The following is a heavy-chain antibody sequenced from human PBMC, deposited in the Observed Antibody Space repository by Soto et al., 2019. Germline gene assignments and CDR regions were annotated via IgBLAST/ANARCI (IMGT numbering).Heavy chain of an antibody. V-gene: IGHV3-23*01. J-gene: IGHJ4*02. Sequence: EVQILQSGGGLEQPGGSLRLSCAASGFTFSNYAMSWIRQARGKGLEWVSTIRETGNTYYADSVRGRFATSRDNSENTLYLQMSSLRAEDTAVYYCAKQQMGVIRALDYWGQGTLVTVSS. CDR2: IRETGNT. CDR1: GFTFSNYA. CDR3: AKQQMGVIRALDY. D-gene: IGHD1-26*01.